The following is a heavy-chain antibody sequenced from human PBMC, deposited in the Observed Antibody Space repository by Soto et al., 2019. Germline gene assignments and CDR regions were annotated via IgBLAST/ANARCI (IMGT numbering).Heavy chain of an antibody. D-gene: IGHD6-13*01. J-gene: IGHJ4*02. V-gene: IGHV4-4*02. Sequence: ESLSLTGAGSGGSISISNLWSWVRQPPGKGLEWIGEIYHSGSTNYNSSLKSRVTISVDKSKNQFSLKLSSVTAAGTDVYYCASSYSSSRGLHFDYWGQGTLVTVSS. CDR2: IYHSGST. CDR3: ASSYSSSRGLHFDY. CDR1: GGSISISNL.